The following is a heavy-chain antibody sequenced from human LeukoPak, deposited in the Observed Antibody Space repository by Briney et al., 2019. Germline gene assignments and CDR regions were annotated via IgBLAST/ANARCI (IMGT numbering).Heavy chain of an antibody. Sequence: SQTLSLTCTVSGGSISSGGYYWSWIRQHPGKGLEWIGYIYYSGSTYYNPSLKSRVTISVDTSKNQFSLKLSSVTAADTAVYYCGRAVRGHPDCWGQGTLVTVSS. CDR1: GGSISSGGYY. CDR3: GRAVRGHPDC. CDR2: IYYSGST. V-gene: IGHV4-31*03. J-gene: IGHJ4*02.